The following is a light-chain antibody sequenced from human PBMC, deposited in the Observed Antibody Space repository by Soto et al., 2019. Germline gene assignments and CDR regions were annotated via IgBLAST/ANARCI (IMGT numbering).Light chain of an antibody. J-gene: IGLJ2*01. CDR3: SSDAGSNNVDVV. Sequence: QSALTQPPSASGSPGQSVTISCTGTSSDVGGYNYVSWYQQHPGKAPKLMIYEVSKRPSGVPDRFSGSKSGNTASLTVSGLQAEDEADYYCSSDAGSNNVDVVFGGGTKLTVL. CDR2: EVS. V-gene: IGLV2-8*01. CDR1: SSDVGGYNY.